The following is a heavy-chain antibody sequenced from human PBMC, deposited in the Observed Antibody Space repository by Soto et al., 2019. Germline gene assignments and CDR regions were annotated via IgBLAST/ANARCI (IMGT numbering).Heavy chain of an antibody. V-gene: IGHV4-59*08. D-gene: IGHD2-2*01. J-gene: IGHJ2*01. CDR2: IWYTGTT. Sequence: QVQLQESGPGLVKPSETLSLTCTVSDGSISGSYWSWIRQPPGKGLEWIGYIWYTGTTNYNPSLKSRVTISVDTSKRQFSLMLSSVTAADTAIYYCARLQGIGYDGWYFDLWGRGALVTVSS. CDR1: DGSISGSY. CDR3: ARLQGIGYDGWYFDL.